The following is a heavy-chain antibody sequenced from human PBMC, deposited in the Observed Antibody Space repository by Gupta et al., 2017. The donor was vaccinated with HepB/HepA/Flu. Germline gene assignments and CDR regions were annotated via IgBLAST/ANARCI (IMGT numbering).Heavy chain of an antibody. J-gene: IGHJ4*02. Sequence: EVQLVESGGGLVQPGGSLRLSCVASGFSFSSYEMNWVRQVPGKGLEWVSYISAGGGTIYYADSVKGRFTISRDNVKTSLFLQMNSLRVEDTAFYYCVREKWEIPRKLDYWGQGSQVTVSS. V-gene: IGHV3-48*03. D-gene: IGHD1-26*01. CDR3: VREKWEIPRKLDY. CDR1: GFSFSSYE. CDR2: ISAGGGTI.